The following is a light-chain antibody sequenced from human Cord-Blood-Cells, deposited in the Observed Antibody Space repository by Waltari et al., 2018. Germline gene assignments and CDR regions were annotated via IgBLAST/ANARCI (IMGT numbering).Light chain of an antibody. Sequence: SYELPHPPSVSVSPGQTARITCHAHALPKQSHYWYQQKPGQAPVLVIYKDSERPSGIPERFSGSSSGTTVTLTISGVQAEDEADYYCQSADSSGTYWVFGGGTKLTVL. V-gene: IGLV3-25*03. CDR1: ALPKQS. J-gene: IGLJ3*02. CDR3: QSADSSGTYWV. CDR2: KDS.